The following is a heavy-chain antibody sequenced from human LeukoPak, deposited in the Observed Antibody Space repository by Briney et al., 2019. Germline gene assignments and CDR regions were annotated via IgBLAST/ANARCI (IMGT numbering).Heavy chain of an antibody. CDR1: GYTFTGYY. CDR2: MNPNSGNT. V-gene: IGHV1-8*03. CDR3: ARGRGGGRGGRFQH. J-gene: IGHJ1*01. D-gene: IGHD2-15*01. Sequence: ASVKVSCKASGYTFTGYYMHWVRQAPGQGLEWMGWMNPNSGNTGYAQKFQGRVTITRNTSISTAYMELSSLRSEDTAVYYCARGRGGGRGGRFQHWGQGTLVTVSS.